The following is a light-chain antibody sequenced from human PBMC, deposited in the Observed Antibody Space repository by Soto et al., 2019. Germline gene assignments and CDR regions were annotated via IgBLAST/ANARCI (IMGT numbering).Light chain of an antibody. Sequence: IQMTQSPSSLAASVGDRVTITCRASQTISTYVNWYRQKSGAAPELLIYDASTLQSGVPSRFRGGGSGTDFTLTISSLQLEDFATSYCQQSYNTPQTFGQGTKVDIK. J-gene: IGKJ1*01. CDR2: DAS. CDR3: QQSYNTPQT. CDR1: QTISTY. V-gene: IGKV1-39*01.